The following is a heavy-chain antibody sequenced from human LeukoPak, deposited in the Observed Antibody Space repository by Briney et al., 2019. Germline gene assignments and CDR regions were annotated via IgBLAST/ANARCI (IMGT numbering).Heavy chain of an antibody. CDR1: GGTFSSYA. D-gene: IGHD2-2*01. CDR3: TAGYCSSTSCLEDAFDI. Sequence: SVKVSCKASGGTFSSYAISWVRQAPGQGLGWMGGIIPIFGTANYAQKFQGRVTITADESTSTAYMELSSLRSEDTAVYYCTAGYCSSTSCLEDAFDIWGQGTMVTVSS. J-gene: IGHJ3*02. V-gene: IGHV1-69*13. CDR2: IIPIFGTA.